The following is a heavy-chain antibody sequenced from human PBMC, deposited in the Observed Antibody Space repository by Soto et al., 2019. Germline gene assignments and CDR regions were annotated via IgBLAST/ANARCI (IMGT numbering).Heavy chain of an antibody. J-gene: IGHJ6*03. V-gene: IGHV3-23*01. CDR1: GFTFSSYA. Sequence: EVQLLESGGGLVQPGGSLRLSCAASGFTFSSYAMSWVRQAPGKGLEWVSAISGSGGSTYYADSVKGRFTISRDNSKKKLYMQMNSLRAEDTAVYYCARGIDYGDSAVPSGHYYSMDVWGKGTTVTVSS. D-gene: IGHD4-17*01. CDR2: ISGSGGST. CDR3: ARGIDYGDSAVPSGHYYSMDV.